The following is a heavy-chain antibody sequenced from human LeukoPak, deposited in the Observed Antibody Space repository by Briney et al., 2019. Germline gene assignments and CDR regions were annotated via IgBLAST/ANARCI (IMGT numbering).Heavy chain of an antibody. CDR2: MNPNSGNT. D-gene: IGHD1-26*01. V-gene: IGHV1-8*01. CDR3: AREIVPYVVPSDY. CDR1: GYTFTSYD. J-gene: IGHJ4*02. Sequence: ASVKVSCKASGYTFTSYDINWVRQATGQGLEWMGWMNPNSGNTGYAQKFQGRVTMTRDTSISTAYMELSRLRSDDTAVYYCAREIVPYVVPSDYWGQGTLVTVSS.